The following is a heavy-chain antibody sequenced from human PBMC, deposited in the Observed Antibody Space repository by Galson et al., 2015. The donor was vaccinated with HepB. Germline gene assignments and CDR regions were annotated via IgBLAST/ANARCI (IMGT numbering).Heavy chain of an antibody. J-gene: IGHJ4*02. CDR1: GFSVSINY. CDR3: ARDSYYYDRTGYYFFFAY. D-gene: IGHD3-22*01. V-gene: IGHV3-66*02. Sequence: SLRLSCAASGFSVSINYMSWVRQAPGKGLEWVSVIYSDGSTYYADSVKGRFTISSDNSKNTLFLQMNSLRPEDTAVYYCARDSYYYDRTGYYFFFAYWGQGALVTVSS. CDR2: IYSDGST.